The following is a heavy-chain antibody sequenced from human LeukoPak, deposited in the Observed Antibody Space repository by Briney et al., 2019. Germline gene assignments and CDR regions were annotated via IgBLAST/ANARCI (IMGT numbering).Heavy chain of an antibody. V-gene: IGHV3-66*03. D-gene: IGHD3-10*01. CDR2: IYSDNT. Sequence: GGSLRLSCTVSGFTVSSSSMSWVRQAPGKGLEWVSFIYSDNTHYSDSVKGRFTISRDNSKNTLDLQMNSLRAEDTAVYYCAKVRETFGLYYYMDVWGKGTTVIVSS. CDR1: GFTVSSSS. J-gene: IGHJ6*03. CDR3: AKVRETFGLYYYMDV.